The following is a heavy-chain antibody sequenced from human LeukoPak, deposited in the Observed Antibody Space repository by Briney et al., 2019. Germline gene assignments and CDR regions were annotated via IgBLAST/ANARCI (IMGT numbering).Heavy chain of an antibody. CDR3: ATNSLNYYDSSGLGI. D-gene: IGHD3-22*01. Sequence: GGSLRLSCAASGFTVSSNYMSWVRQAPGKGLEWVSVIYSGGSTYYADSEKGRFTISRDNSKNTLYLQMNSLRAEDTAVYYCATNSLNYYDSSGLGIWGQGTMVTVSS. V-gene: IGHV3-53*01. J-gene: IGHJ3*02. CDR2: IYSGGST. CDR1: GFTVSSNY.